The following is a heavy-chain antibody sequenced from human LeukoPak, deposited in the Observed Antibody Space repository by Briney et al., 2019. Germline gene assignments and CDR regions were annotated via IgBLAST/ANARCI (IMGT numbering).Heavy chain of an antibody. CDR2: IWYDGSNK. Sequence: PGGSLRLSCAASGFTFSSYAVSWVRQAPGKGLEWVAVIWYDGSNKYYADSVKGRFTISRDNSKNTLYLQMNSLRAEDTAVYYCARGNTAMVTWGQGTLVTVSS. D-gene: IGHD5-18*01. J-gene: IGHJ4*02. V-gene: IGHV3-33*08. CDR1: GFTFSSYA. CDR3: ARGNTAMVT.